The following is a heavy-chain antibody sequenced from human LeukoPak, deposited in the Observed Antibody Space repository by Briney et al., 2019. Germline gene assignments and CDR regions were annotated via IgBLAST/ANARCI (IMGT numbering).Heavy chain of an antibody. CDR2: ISWNSGSI. Sequence: GGSLRLSCAASGFTFSSYAMHWVRQAPGKGLEWVSGISWNSGSIGYADSVKGRFTISRDNAKSSLYLQMNSLRAEDTALYYCAKDISLDIVGGDFDYRGQGTLVTVSS. D-gene: IGHD1-26*01. V-gene: IGHV3-9*01. CDR1: GFTFSSYA. J-gene: IGHJ4*02. CDR3: AKDISLDIVGGDFDY.